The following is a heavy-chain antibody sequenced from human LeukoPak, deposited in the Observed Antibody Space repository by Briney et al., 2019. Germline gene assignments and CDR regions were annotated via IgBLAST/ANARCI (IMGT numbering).Heavy chain of an antibody. D-gene: IGHD5-18*01. Sequence: SETLSLTCTVSGGSISTYYWSWIRQPPGKGLEWIAYIDYRGSTTYNPSLRSRVTISVDASRNQFSLKLYSVTAADTAVYYCARSRSGYSYDHAAFEIWGQGTMVTVSS. CDR3: ARSRSGYSYDHAAFEI. V-gene: IGHV4-59*01. CDR1: GGSISTYY. J-gene: IGHJ3*02. CDR2: IDYRGST.